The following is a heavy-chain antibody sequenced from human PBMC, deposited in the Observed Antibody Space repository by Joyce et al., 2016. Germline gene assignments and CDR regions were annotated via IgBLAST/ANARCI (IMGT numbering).Heavy chain of an antibody. D-gene: IGHD5-24*01. CDR2: IIPIFDTT. CDR3: ARGRGATIGRDLQF. CDR1: GGTFSSQT. J-gene: IGHJ1*01. V-gene: IGHV1-69*01. Sequence: QVFLEQSGAEVKKPGSSVKVSCKASGGTFSSQTINWLRQAPGQGLEWMGGIIPIFDTTNYAQKFQGRVAITADDSTATTSLELSSLRSDDTAVYYCARGRGATIGRDLQFWGQGTRLTVSS.